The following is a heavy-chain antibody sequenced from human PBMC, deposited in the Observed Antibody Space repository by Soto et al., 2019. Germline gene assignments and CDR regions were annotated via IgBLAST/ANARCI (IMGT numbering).Heavy chain of an antibody. D-gene: IGHD3-16*01. Sequence: GGSLRLSCAASGFTFSSYDMHWVRQATGKGLEWVSAIGTAGDTYYPGSVKGRFTISRENAKNSLYLQMNSLRAEDTAVYYCARDLVFGDYYYYGMDVWGQGTTVTVSS. J-gene: IGHJ6*02. CDR1: GFTFSSYD. CDR3: ARDLVFGDYYYYGMDV. V-gene: IGHV3-13*01. CDR2: IGTAGDT.